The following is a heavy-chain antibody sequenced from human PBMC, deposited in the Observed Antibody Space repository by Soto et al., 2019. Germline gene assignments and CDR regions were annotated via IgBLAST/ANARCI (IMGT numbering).Heavy chain of an antibody. V-gene: IGHV3-48*03. J-gene: IGHJ4*02. CDR2: MSSTGADI. Sequence: PGGSLRLSCAVSGFSFSDYEMSWVRQAPGKGLEWVAYMSSTGADIEYADSVKGRFSISRDNAKNSLYLQMNSLRAEDTGVYYCARVEMTTVFFGYWGQGTLVTVSS. CDR1: GFSFSDYE. CDR3: ARVEMTTVFFGY. D-gene: IGHD4-4*01.